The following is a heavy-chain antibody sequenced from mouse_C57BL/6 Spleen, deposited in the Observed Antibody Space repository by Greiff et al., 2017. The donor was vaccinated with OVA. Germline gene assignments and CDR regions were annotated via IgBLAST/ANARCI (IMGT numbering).Heavy chain of an antibody. V-gene: IGHV1-54*01. J-gene: IGHJ2*01. CDR3: ARGEEYYFDY. CDR1: GYAFTNYL. CDR2: INPGSGGT. Sequence: VQLQQSGAELVRPGPSVKVSCKASGYAFTNYLIEWVKQRPGQGLEWIGVINPGSGGTNYNEKFKGKATLTADKSSSTAYMQLSSLTSEDSAVYFCARGEEYYFDYWGQGTTLTVSS.